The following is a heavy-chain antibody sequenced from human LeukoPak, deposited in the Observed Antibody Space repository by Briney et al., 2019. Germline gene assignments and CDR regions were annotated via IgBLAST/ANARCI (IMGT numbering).Heavy chain of an antibody. CDR1: GGSIRSYY. V-gene: IGHV4-59*01. CDR2: IYYIGST. J-gene: IGHJ4*02. D-gene: IGHD1-7*01. CDR3: ARDLLTGTRALFFDY. Sequence: SETLSLTCTVSGGSIRSYYWSWIRQPPGKGLECIGYIYYIGSTNYNPSLKSRVTISLDTSKSQFSLKLTSVTPEDTAVYYCARDLLTGTRALFFDYWGQGTLVTVSS.